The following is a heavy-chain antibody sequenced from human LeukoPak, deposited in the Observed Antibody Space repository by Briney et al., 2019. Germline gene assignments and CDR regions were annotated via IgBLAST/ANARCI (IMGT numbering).Heavy chain of an antibody. CDR3: ARGPPPLGYCSGGSCYSMRNWFDP. V-gene: IGHV4-34*01. CDR2: INHSGST. Sequence: PSETLSLTCAVYGRSFSGYYWSWLRQPPGKGLEWIGEINHSGSTNYNPSLKSRVTISVDTSKNQFSLKMSSVTAADTAVYYCARGPPPLGYCSGGSCYSMRNWFDPWGQGTLVTVSS. D-gene: IGHD2-15*01. J-gene: IGHJ5*02. CDR1: GRSFSGYY.